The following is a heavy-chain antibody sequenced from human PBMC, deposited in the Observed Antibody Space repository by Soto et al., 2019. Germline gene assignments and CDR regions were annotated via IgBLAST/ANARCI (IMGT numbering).Heavy chain of an antibody. CDR2: IYNSGST. V-gene: IGHV4-30-4*01. Sequence: QVQLQESGPGLVKPSQTLSLTCTVSGGSINSGGYFWSWIRQTPGKGLEWIGHIYNSGSTYTNPSLNSRTTISGDTSQNQFSLNLKSVTAADTAVYYWARGPSADKVDYWGQGTLVTVSS. CDR3: ARGPSADKVDY. D-gene: IGHD3-3*01. J-gene: IGHJ4*02. CDR1: GGSINSGGYF.